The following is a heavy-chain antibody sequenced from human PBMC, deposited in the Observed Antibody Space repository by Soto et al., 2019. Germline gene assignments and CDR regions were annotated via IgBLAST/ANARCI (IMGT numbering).Heavy chain of an antibody. CDR2: ISGSGGST. CDR3: AKDLRYDFWSGVDY. V-gene: IGHV3-23*01. Sequence: GGSLRLSCAASGFPFSSYAMSWVRQATGKGLEWVSAISGSGGSTYYADSVKGRFTISRDNSKNTLYLQMNSLRAEDTAVYYCAKDLRYDFWSGVDYWGQGTLVTVSS. J-gene: IGHJ4*02. D-gene: IGHD3-3*01. CDR1: GFPFSSYA.